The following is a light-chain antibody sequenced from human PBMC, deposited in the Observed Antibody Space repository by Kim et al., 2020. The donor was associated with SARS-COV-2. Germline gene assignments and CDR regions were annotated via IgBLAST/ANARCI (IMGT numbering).Light chain of an antibody. V-gene: IGKV3-20*01. J-gene: IGKJ4*01. Sequence: EIVLTQSPGTLSLSPGERATLSCRASQSVISSYLAWYQQRPGQAPRLLIYDASSRATGIPDRFSGSGSGTDFTLTMSGLETEDFAVYYCQQYGESPLTFGRGTKVDIK. CDR2: DAS. CDR3: QQYGESPLT. CDR1: QSVISSY.